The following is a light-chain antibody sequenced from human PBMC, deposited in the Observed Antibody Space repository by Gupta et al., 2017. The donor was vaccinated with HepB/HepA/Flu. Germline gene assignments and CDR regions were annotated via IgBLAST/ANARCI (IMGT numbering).Light chain of an antibody. CDR2: GKN. V-gene: IGLV3-19*01. J-gene: IGLJ1*01. CDR1: GLRSYY. Sequence: SPELTQDSPGSAALRRTLGSPCQGDGLRSYYASWYQQKPGQAPVLVIYGKNNRPSGIPDRFSGSSSGNTASLTITGAQAEDEADYYCNSRDSSGNHYVFGTGTKVTVL. CDR3: NSRDSSGNHYV.